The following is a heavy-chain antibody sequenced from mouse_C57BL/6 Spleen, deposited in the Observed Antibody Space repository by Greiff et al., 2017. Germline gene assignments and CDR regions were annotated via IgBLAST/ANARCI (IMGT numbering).Heavy chain of an antibody. CDR2: SYWDDDK. CDR3: ARSPDSSGYFDY. CDR1: GFSLSTSGMG. Sequence: QVTLKESGPGILQSSQTLSLTCSFSGFSLSTSGMGVSWIRQPSGKGLEWLAHSYWDDDKRYNPSLKSRLTISKDTSRNQVFLKITSVDTADTATYYCARSPDSSGYFDYWGQGTTLTVSS. D-gene: IGHD3-2*02. V-gene: IGHV8-12*01. J-gene: IGHJ2*01.